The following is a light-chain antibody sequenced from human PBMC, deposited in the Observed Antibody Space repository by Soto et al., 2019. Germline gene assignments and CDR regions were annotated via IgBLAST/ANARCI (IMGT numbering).Light chain of an antibody. CDR2: YDD. Sequence: QSVLTQPPSVSEAPRQRVTISCSGSSSNIGNNAVNWYQQLPGKAPKLLIYYDDLLPSGVSDRFPGSKSGTSASLAISGLQSEDEADYYCAAWDDSLNGQVFGTGTKVTVL. CDR1: SSNIGNNA. V-gene: IGLV1-36*01. CDR3: AAWDDSLNGQV. J-gene: IGLJ1*01.